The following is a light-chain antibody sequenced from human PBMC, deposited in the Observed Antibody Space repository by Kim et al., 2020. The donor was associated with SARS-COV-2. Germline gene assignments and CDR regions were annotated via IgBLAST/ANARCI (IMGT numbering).Light chain of an antibody. Sequence: PGERAPLSCRSSQNIDTYLAWYQQRPGQAPRLLVYDASNRATGVPDRFSGSGSGTDFTLTISSLEPEDFSIYYCQQRNSWPPAVTFGGGTKVDIK. CDR1: QNIDTY. V-gene: IGKV3-11*01. J-gene: IGKJ4*01. CDR2: DAS. CDR3: QQRNSWPPAVT.